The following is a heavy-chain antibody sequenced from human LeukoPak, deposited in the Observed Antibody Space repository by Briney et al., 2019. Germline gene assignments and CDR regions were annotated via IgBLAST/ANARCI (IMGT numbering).Heavy chain of an antibody. CDR3: ARAFALGGAMVTSYWFDP. CDR1: GYTFTGYY. V-gene: IGHV1-46*01. CDR2: INPSGGST. Sequence: ASVKVSCKASGYTFTGYYMHWVRQAPGQGLEWMGIINPSGGSTSYAQKFQGRVTMTRDTSISTAYMELSRLRSDDTAVYYCARAFALGGAMVTSYWFDPWGQGTLVTASS. J-gene: IGHJ5*02. D-gene: IGHD5-18*01.